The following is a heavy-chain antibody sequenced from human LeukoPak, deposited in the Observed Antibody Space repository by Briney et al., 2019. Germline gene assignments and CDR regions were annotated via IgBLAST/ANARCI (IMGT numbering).Heavy chain of an antibody. CDR1: GYTFTSYY. Sequence: GASVKVSCKASGYTFTSYYTHWVRQAPGQGLEWMGIINPSGGSTSYAQKFQGRVTMTRDTSTSTVYMELSSLRSEDTAVYYCAREPSSGWYRALGLFDYWGQGTLVTVSS. CDR2: INPSGGST. D-gene: IGHD6-19*01. V-gene: IGHV1-46*01. J-gene: IGHJ4*02. CDR3: AREPSSGWYRALGLFDY.